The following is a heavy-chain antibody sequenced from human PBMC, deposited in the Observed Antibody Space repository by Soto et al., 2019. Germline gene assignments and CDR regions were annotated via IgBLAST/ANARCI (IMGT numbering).Heavy chain of an antibody. J-gene: IGHJ6*02. Sequence: GASVKVSCKASGDTFSSYSFSWVRQVPGQGLEWMGGFSPIFGAPNYAQKFLDRVTITIDQFTTTAFMELRSLTSDDTAVYYCAKNGQPPYYYYGLDVWGQGTTVTISS. D-gene: IGHD2-8*01. CDR1: GDTFSSYS. V-gene: IGHV1-69*05. CDR2: FSPIFGAP. CDR3: AKNGQPPYYYYGLDV.